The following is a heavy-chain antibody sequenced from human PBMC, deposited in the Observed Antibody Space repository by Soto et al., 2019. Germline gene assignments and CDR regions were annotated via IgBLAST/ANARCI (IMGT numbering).Heavy chain of an antibody. V-gene: IGHV3-33*01. CDR2: IWYDGSNK. Sequence: PGGSLRLSCAASGFTFSSYGMHWVRQAPGKGLEWVAVIWYDGSNKYYADSVKGRFTISRDNSKNTLYLQMNSLRAEDTAVYYCARDSDRRVCWYFDLWGRGTLVTVSS. CDR3: ARDSDRRVCWYFDL. J-gene: IGHJ2*01. D-gene: IGHD3-10*01. CDR1: GFTFSSYG.